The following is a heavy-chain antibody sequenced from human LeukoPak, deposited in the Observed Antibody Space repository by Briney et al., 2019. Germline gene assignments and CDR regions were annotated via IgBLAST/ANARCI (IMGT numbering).Heavy chain of an antibody. D-gene: IGHD5-24*01. V-gene: IGHV3-43*02. CDR1: GFMFDDYA. CDR2: ISGDGVSS. CDR3: VREQFSHTSNYFDN. Sequence: GGSLRISCAASGFMFDDYAMHWVRQVPGRGLEWVSLISGDGVSSFYADSVKGRFTISRDNNNSSLSLQMRRLTTEDTAFYYCVREQFSHTSNYFDNWGQGILVTVSS. J-gene: IGHJ4*02.